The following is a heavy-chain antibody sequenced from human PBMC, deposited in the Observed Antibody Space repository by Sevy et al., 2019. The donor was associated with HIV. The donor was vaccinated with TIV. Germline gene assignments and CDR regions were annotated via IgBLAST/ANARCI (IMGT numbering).Heavy chain of an antibody. CDR1: GFAFSSHA. J-gene: IGHJ4*01. CDR3: ARDGGYSIKWYPLY. V-gene: IGHV3-30-3*01. CDR2: ISYEGTET. Sequence: GGSLRLSCAASGFAFSSHAMHWVRQAPGKGLEWVGVISYEGTETFYAASVVGRFTISRDNSKNMLSLQINSLRPEDTAVYYCARDGGYSIKWYPLYWGQGTLVTVSS. D-gene: IGHD6-13*01.